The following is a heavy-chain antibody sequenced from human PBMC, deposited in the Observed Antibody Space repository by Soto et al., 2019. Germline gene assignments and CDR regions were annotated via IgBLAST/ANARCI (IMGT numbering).Heavy chain of an antibody. Sequence: ASVKVSCKASGYTFTNFGISWVRQAPGQGLEWMGWISAYNGNTNYAQNFQGRVTMTTDTSTSTAYMELSSLRSEDTAVYYCARGYYDSSGYYGSRAFDIWGQGTMVTVSS. CDR2: ISAYNGNT. D-gene: IGHD3-22*01. CDR3: ARGYYDSSGYYGSRAFDI. V-gene: IGHV1-18*01. J-gene: IGHJ3*02. CDR1: GYTFTNFG.